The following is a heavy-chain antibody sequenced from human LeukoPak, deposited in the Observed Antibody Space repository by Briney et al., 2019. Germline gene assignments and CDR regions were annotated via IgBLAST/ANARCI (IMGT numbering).Heavy chain of an antibody. CDR1: GGTFSSYA. Sequence: SVTVSCTASGGTFSSYAISWVRQAPGQGLEWMGGIVPISGTANYAQKFQGRVTITADESTSTAYMELSSLRSEGTAVYYCARGGYNWNYGVFDIWGQGTMVTVSS. J-gene: IGHJ3*02. CDR2: IVPISGTA. V-gene: IGHV1-69*13. D-gene: IGHD1-7*01. CDR3: ARGGYNWNYGVFDI.